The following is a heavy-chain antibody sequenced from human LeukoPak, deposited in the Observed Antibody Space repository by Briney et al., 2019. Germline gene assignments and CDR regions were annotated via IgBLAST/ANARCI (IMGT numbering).Heavy chain of an antibody. J-gene: IGHJ5*02. CDR2: IRYDGSNK. V-gene: IGHV3-30*02. D-gene: IGHD3-10*01. CDR1: GFTFSSYG. Sequence: GGSLRLSCAASGFTFSSYGMHWVRQAPGKGLEWVAFIRYDGSNKYYADSVKGRFTISRDNSKNTLYLQMNSLRAEDTALYYCAKDLPDSRESLTGHWFDPWGQGTLVTVSS. CDR3: AKDLPDSRESLTGHWFDP.